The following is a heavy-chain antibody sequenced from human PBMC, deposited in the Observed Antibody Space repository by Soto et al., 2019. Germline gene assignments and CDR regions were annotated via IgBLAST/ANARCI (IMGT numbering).Heavy chain of an antibody. CDR1: GGTFSSYA. CDR3: ARRYGDYPGVWFDP. CDR2: IIPIFCTA. J-gene: IGHJ5*02. D-gene: IGHD4-17*01. V-gene: IGHV1-69*01. Sequence: QVQLVQSGAEVKKPGSSVKVSCKASGGTFSSYAISWVRQAPVQGPEWMGGIIPIFCTANYAQKFQGRVTITADESTSAAYMELSSLRSEDTAVYYCARRYGDYPGVWFDPWGQGTLVTVSS.